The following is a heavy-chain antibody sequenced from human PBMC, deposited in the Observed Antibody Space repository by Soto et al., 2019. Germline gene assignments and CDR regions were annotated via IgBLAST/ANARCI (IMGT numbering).Heavy chain of an antibody. J-gene: IGHJ5*02. Sequence: ASETLSLTCTVSGGSISSGDYYWSWIRQPPGKGLEWIGYIYYSGSTYYNPSLKSRVTISVDTSKNQFSLKLSSVAAADTAVYYCAVGYCSGGSCYPFDPWGQGTLVTAPQ. V-gene: IGHV4-30-4*01. D-gene: IGHD2-15*01. CDR2: IYYSGST. CDR3: AVGYCSGGSCYPFDP. CDR1: GGSISSGDYY.